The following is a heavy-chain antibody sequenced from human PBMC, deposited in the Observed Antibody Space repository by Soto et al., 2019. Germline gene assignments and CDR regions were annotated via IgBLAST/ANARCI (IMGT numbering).Heavy chain of an antibody. CDR3: ARGLGYCSSTSCYFSPQRTNGMDV. CDR1: GGNISSYY. CDR2: IYYSGST. Sequence: SETHSLTCTVSGGNISSYYWSWIRQPPGKGLEWIGYIYYSGSTNYNPSLKSRVTISVDTSKNQFSLKLSSVTAADTAVYYCARGLGYCSSTSCYFSPQRTNGMDVWGQGTTVTVSS. D-gene: IGHD2-2*01. V-gene: IGHV4-59*08. J-gene: IGHJ6*02.